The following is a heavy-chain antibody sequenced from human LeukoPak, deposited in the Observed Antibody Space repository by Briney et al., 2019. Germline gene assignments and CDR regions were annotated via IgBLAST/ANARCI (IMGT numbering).Heavy chain of an antibody. D-gene: IGHD2-15*01. CDR1: GFTFSTYA. V-gene: IGHV3-23*01. J-gene: IGHJ4*02. CDR3: AKGDRGYCSGASCYPFDY. Sequence: RGSLRLSCAASGFTFSTYAMSWVRQAPGKGLEWVSAISGSGGSTYYADSVKGRFTISRDNSKNTLYLQMNSLRADDTALYYCAKGDRGYCSGASCYPFDYWGQGTLVTVSS. CDR2: ISGSGGST.